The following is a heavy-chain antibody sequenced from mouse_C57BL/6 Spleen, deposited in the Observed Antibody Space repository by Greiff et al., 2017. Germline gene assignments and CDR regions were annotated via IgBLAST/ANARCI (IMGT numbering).Heavy chain of an antibody. Sequence: VQLQQSGAELVRPGASVKLSCTASGFNIKDYYMHWVKQRPEQGLEWIGRIDPEDGDTEYAPKFQGKATMTADTSSNTAYLQLSSLTSEDTAVYYCTTRFTTVVSPYAMDYWGQGTSVTVSS. V-gene: IGHV14-1*01. D-gene: IGHD1-1*01. J-gene: IGHJ4*01. CDR3: TTRFTTVVSPYAMDY. CDR1: GFNIKDYY. CDR2: IDPEDGDT.